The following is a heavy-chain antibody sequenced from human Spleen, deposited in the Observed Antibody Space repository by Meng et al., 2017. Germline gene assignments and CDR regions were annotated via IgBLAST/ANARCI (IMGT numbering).Heavy chain of an antibody. CDR3: ARGGIATTGTSA. CDR2: INNDGGSR. V-gene: IGHV3-74*01. J-gene: IGHJ5*02. CDR1: GFTFRTYG. Sequence: EVQLVESGGGLVQPGGSLRLPCAGSGFTFRTYGMHWVRQAPGKGLVWVARINNDGGSRNYADSVKGRFTIARDNAKNTLYLQMNSLRAEDTAVYYCARGGIATTGTSAWGQGTLVTVSS. D-gene: IGHD6-13*01.